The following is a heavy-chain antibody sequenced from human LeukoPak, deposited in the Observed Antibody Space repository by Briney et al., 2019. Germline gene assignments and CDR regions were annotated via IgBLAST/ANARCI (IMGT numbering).Heavy chain of an antibody. CDR3: ARVAGRRGSSLFDY. J-gene: IGHJ4*02. V-gene: IGHV4-59*01. Sequence: PSETLSLTCTVSGGSISSYYWSWIRQPPGKGLEWIGYIYYSGSTNYNPSLKSRVTISVDTSKNQFSLKLSSVTAADTAAYYCARVAGRRGSSLFDYWGQGTLVTVSS. CDR2: IYYSGST. CDR1: GGSISSYY. D-gene: IGHD6-13*01.